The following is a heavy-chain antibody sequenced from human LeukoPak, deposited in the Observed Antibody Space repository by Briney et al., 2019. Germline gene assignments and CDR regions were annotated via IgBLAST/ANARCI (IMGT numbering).Heavy chain of an antibody. D-gene: IGHD4-11*01. Sequence: SQTLSLTCTVSGGSISSGGYYWSWIRQHPGKGLEWIGYIYYSGSTYYNPSLKSRVTISVDTSKNQFSLKLSSVTAADTAVYYCAKDTGDYIAFDYWGQGTLVTVSS. J-gene: IGHJ4*02. CDR2: IYYSGST. V-gene: IGHV4-31*03. CDR3: AKDTGDYIAFDY. CDR1: GGSISSGGYY.